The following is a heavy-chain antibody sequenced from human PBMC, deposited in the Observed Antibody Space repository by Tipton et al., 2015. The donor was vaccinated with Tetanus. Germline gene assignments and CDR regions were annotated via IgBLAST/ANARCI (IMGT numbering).Heavy chain of an antibody. Sequence: SLRLSCEASGFSFSSQGMHWVRQAPGKGLEWVSVIWHDGSMAYYADSVKGRFSISRDNSRNTVFLQMNSLRVEDTAVYYCARVKSTTDGSDTWGQGTRVTVAS. CDR2: IWHDGSMA. D-gene: IGHD5-24*01. CDR1: GFSFSSQG. V-gene: IGHV3-33*01. J-gene: IGHJ4*02. CDR3: ARVKSTTDGSDT.